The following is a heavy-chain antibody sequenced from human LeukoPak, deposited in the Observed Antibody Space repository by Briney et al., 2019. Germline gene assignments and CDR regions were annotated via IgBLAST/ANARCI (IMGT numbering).Heavy chain of an antibody. CDR1: LGSISSSIYY. Sequence: SETLSLTCTVSLGSISSSIYYWGWIRLPPGKWLGWLGSIYYSGSTYYNTSLKSRVTISVDTSKNQFSLKLSSVTAADTAVYYCARSSSWYPNYYYYYGMDVWGQGTTVTVSS. D-gene: IGHD6-13*01. V-gene: IGHV4-39*01. J-gene: IGHJ6*02. CDR3: ARSSSWYPNYYYYYGMDV. CDR2: IYYSGST.